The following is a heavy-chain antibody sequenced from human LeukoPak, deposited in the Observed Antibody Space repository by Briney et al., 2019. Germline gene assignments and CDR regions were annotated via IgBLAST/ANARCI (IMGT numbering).Heavy chain of an antibody. V-gene: IGHV4-31*03. CDR1: GGSISSGGYY. J-gene: IGHJ3*02. Sequence: PSQTLSLTCTVSGGSISSGGYYWSWIRQHPGEGLEWIGYIYYSGSTYYNPSLKSRVTISVDTSKNQFSLKLSSVTAADTAVYYCASSYDSSPGDAFDIWGRGTMVTVSS. D-gene: IGHD3-22*01. CDR2: IYYSGST. CDR3: ASSYDSSPGDAFDI.